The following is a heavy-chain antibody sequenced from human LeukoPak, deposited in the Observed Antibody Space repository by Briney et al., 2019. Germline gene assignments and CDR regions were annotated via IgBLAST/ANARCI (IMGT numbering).Heavy chain of an antibody. J-gene: IGHJ4*02. Sequence: GGSLRLSCAASGFTFSSYGIHWVCQAPGKGLEWVAVISYDGSNKYYADSVKGRFTISRDNSKNTLYLQMNSLRAEDTAVYYCAKDSGSGLKDWGQGTLVTVSS. D-gene: IGHD6-19*01. V-gene: IGHV3-30*18. CDR1: GFTFSSYG. CDR2: ISYDGSNK. CDR3: AKDSGSGLKD.